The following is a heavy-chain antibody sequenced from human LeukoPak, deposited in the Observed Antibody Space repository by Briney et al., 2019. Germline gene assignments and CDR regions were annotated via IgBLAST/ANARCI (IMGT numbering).Heavy chain of an antibody. Sequence: ASVKVSCKASGGTFSSYAISWVRQAPGQGLEWMGRIIPIFGTAIYAQKFQGRVTITTDESTSTAYMELSSLRSEDTAVYYCATQTTGTTKGPDYWGQGTLVTVSS. CDR3: ATQTTGTTKGPDY. V-gene: IGHV1-69*05. CDR2: IIPIFGTA. D-gene: IGHD1-1*01. CDR1: GGTFSSYA. J-gene: IGHJ4*02.